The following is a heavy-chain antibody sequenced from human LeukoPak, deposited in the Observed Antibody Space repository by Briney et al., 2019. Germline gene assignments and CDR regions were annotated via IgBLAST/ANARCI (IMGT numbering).Heavy chain of an antibody. Sequence: GESLRLSCEVSGFTFSSSRMNWVRQAPGKGLEWVSYISSRGTTKHYADSVKGRFTISRDNAENSLYLQMNSLRAEDTAVYYCARTWMYSNYFRGQGTLVTVSS. D-gene: IGHD4-11*01. V-gene: IGHV3-48*04. CDR2: ISSRGTTK. J-gene: IGHJ4*02. CDR3: ARTWMYSNYF. CDR1: GFTFSSSR.